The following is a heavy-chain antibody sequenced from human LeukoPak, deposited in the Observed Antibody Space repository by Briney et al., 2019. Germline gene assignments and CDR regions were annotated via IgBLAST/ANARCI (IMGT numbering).Heavy chain of an antibody. Sequence: SETLSLTCSVSGGSISSSYWSWIRQPPGKGLEWIGHITYSGSTNYNPSLRSRVTMSVDTPKNQFSLKLSSVTAADTAVFYCARKGSFDSWGQGTLVTVSS. J-gene: IGHJ4*02. CDR3: ARKGSFDS. V-gene: IGHV4-59*01. CDR2: ITYSGST. CDR1: GGSISSSY.